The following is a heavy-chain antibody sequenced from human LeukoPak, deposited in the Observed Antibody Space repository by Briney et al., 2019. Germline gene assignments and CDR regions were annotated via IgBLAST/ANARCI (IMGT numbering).Heavy chain of an antibody. J-gene: IGHJ4*02. D-gene: IGHD6-13*01. V-gene: IGHV4-31*03. Sequence: SETLSLTCTVSGGSISSGGYYWSWIRQHPGKGLELIGYIYYSGSTYYNPSLKSRVTISVDTSKNQFSLKLSSVTAADTAVYYCARGRASGIAAAGTYYFDYWGQGTLVTVSS. CDR3: ARGRASGIAAAGTYYFDY. CDR1: GGSISSGGYY. CDR2: IYYSGST.